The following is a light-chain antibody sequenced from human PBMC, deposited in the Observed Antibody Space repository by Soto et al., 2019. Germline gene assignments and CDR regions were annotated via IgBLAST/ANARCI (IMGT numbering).Light chain of an antibody. CDR2: DTS. J-gene: IGKJ5*01. CDR1: QSVGSY. Sequence: TQSPSTLSLSPGERATLSCRASQSVGSYLAWYQQKPGQAPRLLIYDTSNRATGIPARFSGSGSGTDFTLTISSLEPEDFAVYYCQQRSNWPPITFGQGTRLEIK. V-gene: IGKV3-11*01. CDR3: QQRSNWPPIT.